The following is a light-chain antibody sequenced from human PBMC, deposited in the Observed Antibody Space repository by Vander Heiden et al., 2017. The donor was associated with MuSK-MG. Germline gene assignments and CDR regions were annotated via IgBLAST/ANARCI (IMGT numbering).Light chain of an antibody. Sequence: QSALTQPASISGSPGKSITISCIGTYSDIGRCDYVSWFQQHPGKVPKLLIFDVSNRPSGVSNRFSGSKSGDTASLTISGLQAEDEADYYCSSDGPRSTRVFGGGTRRTVL. CDR1: YSDIGRCDY. V-gene: IGLV2-14*03. J-gene: IGLJ2*01. CDR3: SSDGPRSTRV. CDR2: DVS.